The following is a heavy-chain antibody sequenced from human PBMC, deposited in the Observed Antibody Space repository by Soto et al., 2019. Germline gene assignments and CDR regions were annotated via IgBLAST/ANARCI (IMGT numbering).Heavy chain of an antibody. V-gene: IGHV1-24*01. J-gene: IGHJ3*02. CDR2: FDPEDGET. CDR3: ATFLDYCTNGVCYPGAFDI. D-gene: IGHD2-8*01. CDR1: GYTLPELS. Sequence: ASVQVSCKVSGYTLPELSIHWVRQAPGKGLEWMGGFDPEDGETIYAQKFQGRVTMTEDTSTDTAYMELSSLRSEDTAVYYCATFLDYCTNGVCYPGAFDIWGQGTMVTVSS.